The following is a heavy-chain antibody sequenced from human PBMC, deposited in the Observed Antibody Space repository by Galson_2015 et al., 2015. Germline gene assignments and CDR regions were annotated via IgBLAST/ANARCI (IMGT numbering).Heavy chain of an antibody. V-gene: IGHV3-30-3*01. CDR1: GFTFSSYA. Sequence: SLRLSCAASGFTFSSYAMHWVRQAPGKGLEWVAVISYDGSNKYYADSVKGRFTISRDNSKNTLYLQMNSLRAEDTAVYYCARDPHSGYPPYYFDYWGQGTLVTVSS. D-gene: IGHD3-22*01. J-gene: IGHJ4*02. CDR2: ISYDGSNK. CDR3: ARDPHSGYPPYYFDY.